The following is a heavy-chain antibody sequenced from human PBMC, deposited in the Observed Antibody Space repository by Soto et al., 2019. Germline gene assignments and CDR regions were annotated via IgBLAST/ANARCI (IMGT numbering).Heavy chain of an antibody. V-gene: IGHV1-8*01. CDR2: MNPNSGNT. CDR1: GYTFTSYD. CDR3: ERERTRGFDP. Sequence: QVQLVQSGAEVKKPGASVKVSCKASGYTFTSYDINWVRQATGQGLEWMGWMNPNSGNTAYAQKFLGGVTMTRNSTRRTPYMELSSLRSEDTAVSYCERERTRGFDPWGQGPLVTVSS. J-gene: IGHJ5*02.